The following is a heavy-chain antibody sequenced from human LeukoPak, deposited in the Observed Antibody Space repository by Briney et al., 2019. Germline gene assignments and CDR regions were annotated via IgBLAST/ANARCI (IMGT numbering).Heavy chain of an antibody. CDR3: ARQSTPHGNFDY. V-gene: IGHV3-13*01. D-gene: IGHD5-24*01. J-gene: IGHJ4*02. CDR1: GFIPSNYA. Sequence: GGSLRLSCAASGFIPSNYAMHWVRHPAGKGLGWVSALGTAGDTFYPGSVKGRFTISRDNAKKSLFLQMSSLRAEDTAIYYCARQSTPHGNFDYWGQGTLVTVSS. CDR2: LGTAGDT.